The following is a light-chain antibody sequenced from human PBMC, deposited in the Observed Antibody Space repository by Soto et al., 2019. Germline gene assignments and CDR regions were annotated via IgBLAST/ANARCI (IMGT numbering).Light chain of an antibody. Sequence: DIQMTQSPSTLSASVGDRLTITCRASQSITSWLARYQQKPGKAPKLLIYKASTLESGDPPRFSGSGSGTEFTLTISSLQPDDFATYYCQQYSSYWTFGQGTKVEIK. CDR3: QQYSSYWT. CDR2: KAS. J-gene: IGKJ1*01. CDR1: QSITSW. V-gene: IGKV1-5*03.